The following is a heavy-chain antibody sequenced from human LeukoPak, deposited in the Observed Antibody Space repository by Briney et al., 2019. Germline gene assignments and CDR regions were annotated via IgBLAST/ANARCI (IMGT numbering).Heavy chain of an antibody. D-gene: IGHD1-26*01. V-gene: IGHV4-59*01. Sequence: SETLSLTCTVSGGSISSYYWSWIRQPPGKGLEWIGYIYYSGSTNYNPSLKSRVTISVDTSKNQFSLKLSSVTAADTAAYYCARANIVGATLDYWGQGTLVTVSS. CDR2: IYYSGST. CDR1: GGSISSYY. J-gene: IGHJ4*02. CDR3: ARANIVGATLDY.